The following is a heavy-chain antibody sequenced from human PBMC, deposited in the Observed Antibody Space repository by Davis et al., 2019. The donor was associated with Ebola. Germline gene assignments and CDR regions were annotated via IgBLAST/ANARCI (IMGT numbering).Heavy chain of an antibody. Sequence: GESLKISCAASGFTFSSYGMHWVRQAAAKGLEWVAFIRLDGTKQYYGDSVKGRFTISRDNSKNTLYLQMDSLRSDDTAVYYCANDKGRYYDKDGRTYLHSWGQGTLVTVSS. CDR2: IRLDGTKQ. D-gene: IGHD3-22*01. CDR3: ANDKGRYYDKDGRTYLHS. V-gene: IGHV3-30*02. CDR1: GFTFSSYG. J-gene: IGHJ4*02.